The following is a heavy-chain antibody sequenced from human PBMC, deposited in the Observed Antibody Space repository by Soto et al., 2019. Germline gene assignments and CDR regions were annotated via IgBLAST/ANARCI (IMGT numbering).Heavy chain of an antibody. V-gene: IGHV4-31*03. CDR1: GGSISSGGYY. J-gene: IGHJ4*02. D-gene: IGHD4-4*01. CDR2: IYYSGST. CDR3: ARESTHYSNDVIDY. Sequence: SETLSLTCTVSGGSISSGGYYWSWIRQHPGKGPEWIGYIYYSGSTYYNPSLKSRVTISVDTSKNQFSLKLSSVTAADTAVYYCARESTHYSNDVIDYWGQGTLVTVSS.